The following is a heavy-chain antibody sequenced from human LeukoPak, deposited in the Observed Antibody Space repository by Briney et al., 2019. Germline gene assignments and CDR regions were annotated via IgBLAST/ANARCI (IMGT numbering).Heavy chain of an antibody. D-gene: IGHD4-17*01. CDR3: ARDRSRWDYGSVRFGYFCF. CDR2: IYSGGST. Sequence: GGSLRLSCAASGFTVSSNYMSWVRQAPGKGLEWVSVIYSGGSTYYADSVKGRFTISRDNSKNTLYLQMNSLRAEDTAVYYCARDRSRWDYGSVRFGYFCFRGQGTLGTVSS. CDR1: GFTVSSNY. J-gene: IGHJ4*02. V-gene: IGHV3-66*01.